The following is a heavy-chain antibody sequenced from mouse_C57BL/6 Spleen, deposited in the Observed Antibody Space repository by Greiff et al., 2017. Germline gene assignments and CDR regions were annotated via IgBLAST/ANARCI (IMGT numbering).Heavy chain of an antibody. D-gene: IGHD4-1*01. CDR1: GYTFTDYN. J-gene: IGHJ1*03. V-gene: IGHV1-18*01. Sequence: VQLQQSGPELVKPGASVKIPCKASGYTFTDYNMDWVKQSHGKSLEWIGDINPNNGGTIYNQKFKGKATLTVDKSSSTAYMELRSLTSEDTAVYYCARSIWDVWYFDVWGTGTTVTVSS. CDR2: INPNNGGT. CDR3: ARSIWDVWYFDV.